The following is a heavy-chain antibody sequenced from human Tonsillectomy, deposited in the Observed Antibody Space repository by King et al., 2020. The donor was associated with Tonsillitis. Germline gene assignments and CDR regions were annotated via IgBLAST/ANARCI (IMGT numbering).Heavy chain of an antibody. V-gene: IGHV1-69*06. CDR2: IVPSLGSA. CDR1: RGTFSTSG. CDR3: ARERSTTVWFRSYFDN. J-gene: IGHJ4*02. Sequence: QQQLVQSGAEVKKPGSSVKVSCKASRGTFSTSGFSWVRQAPGQGLEWMGGIVPSLGSANYAQKFQGRGTITADKSTSTAYMELNSLRSEDTAVYYCARERSTTVWFRSYFDNWGQGTQVTVSS. D-gene: IGHD3-10*01.